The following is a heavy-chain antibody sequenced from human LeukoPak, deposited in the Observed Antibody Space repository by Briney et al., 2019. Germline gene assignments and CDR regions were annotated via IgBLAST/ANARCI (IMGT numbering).Heavy chain of an antibody. CDR2: ISWNSGSI. V-gene: IGHV3-9*03. CDR3: ARDGENDAFDI. CDR1: GFTFDDYA. J-gene: IGHJ3*02. Sequence: GRSLRLSCAASGFTFDDYAMHWVRQAPGKGLEWVSGISWNSGSIGYADSVKGRFTISRDNAKNSLYLQMNSLRAEDMALYYCARDGENDAFDIWGQGTMVTVSS.